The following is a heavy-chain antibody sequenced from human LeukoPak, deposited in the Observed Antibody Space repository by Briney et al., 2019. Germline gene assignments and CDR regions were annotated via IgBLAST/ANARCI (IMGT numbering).Heavy chain of an antibody. D-gene: IGHD5-18*01. V-gene: IGHV4-30-2*01. CDR1: GGSISSSGYL. J-gene: IGHJ4*02. CDR2: IYQSGST. Sequence: SETLSLTCAVSGGSISSSGYLWSWIRQPPGKGLEWIGYIYQSGSTYYNPSLKSRVTISVDTSKNQFSLKLSSVTAADTAVYYCARIGGINEGIQLWPLDYWGQGTLVTVSS. CDR3: ARIGGINEGIQLWPLDY.